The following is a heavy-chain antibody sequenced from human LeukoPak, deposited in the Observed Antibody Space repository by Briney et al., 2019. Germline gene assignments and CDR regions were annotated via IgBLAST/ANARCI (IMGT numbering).Heavy chain of an antibody. V-gene: IGHV4-34*01. CDR3: AVDHIPYGYAD. J-gene: IGHJ4*02. CDR1: GGSFSGYY. CDR2: INHSGST. D-gene: IGHD5-18*01. Sequence: SETLSLTCAVYGGSFSGYYWSWIRQPPGKGLEWIGEINHSGSTNYNPSLKSRVTISVDTSKNQFSLKLSSATAADTAVYYCAVDHIPYGYADWGQGTLVTVSS.